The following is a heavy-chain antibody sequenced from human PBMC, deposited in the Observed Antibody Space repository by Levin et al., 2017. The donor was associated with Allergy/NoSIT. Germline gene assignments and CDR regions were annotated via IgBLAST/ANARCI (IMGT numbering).Heavy chain of an antibody. Sequence: GESLKISCAASGFTFNSHAMSWVRQAPGRGLEWVSTISRSGDATYFADSVRGRFTISRDNSKNTLYLQMNNLRAEDTAIYNCATQGGGWTDYFVFWGQGTLVTVSP. CDR3: ATQGGGWTDYFVF. CDR2: ISRSGDAT. V-gene: IGHV3-23*01. J-gene: IGHJ4*02. CDR1: GFTFNSHA. D-gene: IGHD6-19*01.